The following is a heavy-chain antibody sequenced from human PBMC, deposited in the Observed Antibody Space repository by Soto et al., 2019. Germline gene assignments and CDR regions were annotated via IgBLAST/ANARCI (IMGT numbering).Heavy chain of an antibody. CDR1: GFSFRAYW. D-gene: IGHD2-2*01. J-gene: IGHJ6*02. V-gene: IGHV3-74*01. CDR3: ARRGLHQPGGMAV. CDR2: INNDGRDT. Sequence: EVQLVESGGNLGQPGGSLRLSCAASGFSFRAYWMHWVRLVPGKGLVWISRINNDGRDTAYADSVKGRFTISRDNAKNTLSLQMNNLRVEDTAVYYCARRGLHQPGGMAVWGQGITVTVSS.